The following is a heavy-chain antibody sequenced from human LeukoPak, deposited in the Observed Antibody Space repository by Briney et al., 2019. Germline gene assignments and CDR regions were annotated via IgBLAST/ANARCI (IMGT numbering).Heavy chain of an antibody. J-gene: IGHJ4*02. Sequence: GGSLSLSCAASGFAFSVSWMHWVRQAPGKGLVWVSVIKSDGGTAYADSVKGRFTISRDNAKNTVYLQMNSLRDEDTAVYYCAKDYFGSLEYWGQGTLVTASS. V-gene: IGHV3-74*03. CDR2: IKSDGGT. CDR1: GFAFSVSW. CDR3: AKDYFGSLEY. D-gene: IGHD2/OR15-2a*01.